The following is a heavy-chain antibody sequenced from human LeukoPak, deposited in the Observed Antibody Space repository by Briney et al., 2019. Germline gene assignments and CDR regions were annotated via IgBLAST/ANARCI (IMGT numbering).Heavy chain of an antibody. CDR2: IIPIFGTA. V-gene: IGHV1-69*13. D-gene: IGHD2-15*01. Sequence: SVKVSFKASGGTFSSYAISWVRQAPGQGLEWMGGIIPIFGTANYAQKFQGRVTITADESTSTAYMELSSLRSEDTAVYYCASGYCSGGSCYQKLDYWGQGTLVTVSS. CDR3: ASGYCSGGSCYQKLDY. J-gene: IGHJ4*02. CDR1: GGTFSSYA.